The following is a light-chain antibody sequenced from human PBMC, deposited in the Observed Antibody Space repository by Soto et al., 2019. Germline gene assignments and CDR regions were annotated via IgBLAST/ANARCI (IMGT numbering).Light chain of an antibody. V-gene: IGLV1-51*01. J-gene: IGLJ3*02. CDR1: SSNIGNNY. Sequence: QSVLTQPPSVSAAPGQKVTISCSGSSSNIGNNYVSWYQQLPGTAPKLLIYDNDKRPSGIPDRFSGSKSATSATLDITGLQTGDEADYYCGTWDSSLSAGVFGGGTKLTVL. CDR3: GTWDSSLSAGV. CDR2: DND.